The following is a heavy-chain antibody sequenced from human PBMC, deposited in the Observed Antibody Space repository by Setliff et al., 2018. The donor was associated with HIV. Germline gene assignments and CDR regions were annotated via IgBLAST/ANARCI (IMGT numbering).Heavy chain of an antibody. D-gene: IGHD1-26*01. CDR2: INHTGNT. Sequence: PSETLSLTCAVYGGSFSGYHWNWIRQFPGKGLEWIGEINHTGNTQYNPSLKSRVTMSEETSKHQFSLKLKSVTAADTAIYFCARGKGGLVGPAEFDYWGPGTQVTVSS. J-gene: IGHJ4*02. CDR3: ARGKGGLVGPAEFDY. V-gene: IGHV4-34*01. CDR1: GGSFSGYH.